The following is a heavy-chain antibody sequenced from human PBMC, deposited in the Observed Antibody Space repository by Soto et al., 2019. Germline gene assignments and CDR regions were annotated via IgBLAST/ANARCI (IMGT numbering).Heavy chain of an antibody. V-gene: IGHV3-21*06. CDR3: ARVSGTLERYSDLDY. CDR2: ISPRSDYI. J-gene: IGHJ4*02. CDR1: GFIFSSYS. Sequence: EVQLVESGGGLVKPGGSLRLSCAASGFIFSSYSMNWVRQAPGKGLEWVSSISPRSDYIYFADSMRGRFTISRDNAQNSLYLHMNNLIAEDTAVYHCARVSGTLERYSDLDYWGQGTLVTVSS. D-gene: IGHD3-10*01.